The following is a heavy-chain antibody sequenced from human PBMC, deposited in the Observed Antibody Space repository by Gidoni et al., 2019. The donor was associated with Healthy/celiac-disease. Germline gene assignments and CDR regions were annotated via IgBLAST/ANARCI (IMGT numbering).Heavy chain of an antibody. CDR1: GGSISSGDYY. D-gene: IGHD2-15*01. J-gene: IGHJ4*02. CDR3: ARALRWQIHTFDY. V-gene: IGHV4-30-4*01. Sequence: QVQLQESGPGLVKRSQTLSLTCTVSGGSISSGDYYWSWIRQPPGKGLEWIGYIYYSGSTYYNPSLKSRVTISVDTSKNQFSLKLSSVTAADTAVYYCARALRWQIHTFDYWGQGTLVTVSS. CDR2: IYYSGST.